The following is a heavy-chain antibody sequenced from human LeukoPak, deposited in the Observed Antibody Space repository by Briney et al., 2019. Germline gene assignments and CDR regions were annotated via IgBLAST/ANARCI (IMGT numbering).Heavy chain of an antibody. CDR2: VYYRGNT. D-gene: IGHD4-11*01. CDR1: GGSINSSSYY. J-gene: IGHJ4*02. Sequence: SETLSLTCTVSGGSINSSSYYWGWIRQPPGKGLESIGSVYYRGNTYYNPSLKSRVTISVDTSKNHFSLRLSSVPAADTAVYYCARHLTTVTTGFDYWGQGTLVTVSS. V-gene: IGHV4-39*01. CDR3: ARHLTTVTTGFDY.